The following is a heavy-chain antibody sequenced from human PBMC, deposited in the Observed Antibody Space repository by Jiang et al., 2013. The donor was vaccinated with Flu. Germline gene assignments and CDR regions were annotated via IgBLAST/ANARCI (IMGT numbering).Heavy chain of an antibody. D-gene: IGHD6-13*01. CDR1: GGSISRYY. CDR2: IFYSGST. CDR3: ARLSSSWVARFYFFDY. J-gene: IGHJ4*01. Sequence: GPGLVKPSETLSLTCTVSGGSISRYYWSWIRQPPGKGLEWIGYIFYSGSTNYNPSLKSRVTISVDTSRNQFSLKLSSVTAADTAVYYCARLSSSWVARFYFFDYWG. V-gene: IGHV4-59*01.